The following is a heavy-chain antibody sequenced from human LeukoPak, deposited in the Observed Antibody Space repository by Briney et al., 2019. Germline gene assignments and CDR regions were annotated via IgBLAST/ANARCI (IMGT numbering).Heavy chain of an antibody. CDR3: AKDWRCSD. Sequence: GGSLRLSCAASGFTFSSYPMTWVRQAPGKGLEWVSAISGDGDTTYAGSVKGRFTVSRDNSKNTLYLQMNSLRAEDTAIYYCAKDWRCSDWGQGTLVIVPS. D-gene: IGHD3-3*01. J-gene: IGHJ4*02. CDR1: GFTFSSYP. V-gene: IGHV3-23*01. CDR2: ISGDGDTT.